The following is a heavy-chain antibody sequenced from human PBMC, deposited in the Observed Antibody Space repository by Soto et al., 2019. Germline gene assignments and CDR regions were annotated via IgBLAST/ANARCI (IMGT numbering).Heavy chain of an antibody. CDR1: GDSISTVDYF. J-gene: IGHJ5*02. D-gene: IGHD1-26*01. CDR2: IYKSTTT. CDR3: ARARGTSWYNWFDP. V-gene: IGHV4-30-4*01. Sequence: SETLSLTCSVSGDSISTVDYFWAWIRQPPGQALEYIGYIYKSTTTYYNPSFESRVAISLDTSKSQFSLTVTSVTAADTAVYFCARARGTSWYNWFDPWGQGTLVTVSS.